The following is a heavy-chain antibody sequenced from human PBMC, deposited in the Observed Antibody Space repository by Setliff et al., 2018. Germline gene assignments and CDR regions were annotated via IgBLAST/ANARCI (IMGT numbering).Heavy chain of an antibody. J-gene: IGHJ4*02. D-gene: IGHD6-19*01. CDR2: INPNSGAT. CDR1: GYTFSGYY. V-gene: IGHV1-2*06. CDR3: ARRVRIAVLNLYYFEY. Sequence: ASVKVSCKASGYTFSGYYMHWVRQAPGQGLEWMGRINPNSGATNFAQKFQGRVTMTRDTSISTAYMDLSRLRSDDTAVYYCARRVRIAVLNLYYFEYWGQGTLVTVSS.